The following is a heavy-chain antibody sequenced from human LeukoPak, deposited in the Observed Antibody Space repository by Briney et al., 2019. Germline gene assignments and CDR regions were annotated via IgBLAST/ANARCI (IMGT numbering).Heavy chain of an antibody. CDR2: IRSKSYGGTT. CDR3: TRGRSSSWYVDY. V-gene: IGHV3-49*03. J-gene: IGHJ4*02. D-gene: IGHD6-13*01. Sequence: GGSLRLSCTASGFTFGDYAMSWFRQAPGKGLEWVGSIRSKSYGGTTEYAASVKGRFTISRDDSKSIAYLQMNSLKTEDTAVYYCTRGRSSSWYVDYWGQGTLVTVSS. CDR1: GFTFGDYA.